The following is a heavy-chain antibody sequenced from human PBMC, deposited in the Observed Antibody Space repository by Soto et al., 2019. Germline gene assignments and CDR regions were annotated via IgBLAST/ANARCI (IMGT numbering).Heavy chain of an antibody. J-gene: IGHJ5*02. V-gene: IGHV4-59*01. CDR3: TRGLTGSTEFLFDP. Sequence: SETLSLTCTVSGGSIRSYSWSWTRQPPGKGLEWVGYVYYSGGTNSNPSLKSRVTISADTSKNQVSLKLSSVTAADTAVYYCTRGLTGSTEFLFDPWGQGILVTVSS. CDR2: VYYSGGT. D-gene: IGHD1-1*01. CDR1: GGSIRSYS.